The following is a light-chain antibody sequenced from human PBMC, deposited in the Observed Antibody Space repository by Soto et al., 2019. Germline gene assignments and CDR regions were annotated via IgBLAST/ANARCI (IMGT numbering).Light chain of an antibody. J-gene: IGKJ1*01. CDR2: GAS. Sequence: EGVLTQSPGSLSLSPGERATLSCRASQSVSSTYLAWYQQKPGQAPRVLIYGASSRATGTPDRFSGSGSGTDFTLTISRLEPEDFAVYYCHQCGNSHWTFGQGTKVEIK. CDR1: QSVSSTY. V-gene: IGKV3-20*01. CDR3: HQCGNSHWT.